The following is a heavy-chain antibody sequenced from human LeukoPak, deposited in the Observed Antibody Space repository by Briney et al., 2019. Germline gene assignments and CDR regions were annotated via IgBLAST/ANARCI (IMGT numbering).Heavy chain of an antibody. CDR2: IKSKTDGGTT. CDR3: TTARGSDLQYSQH. J-gene: IGHJ1*01. Sequence: GGSLRLSCAASGFTFSSYWMNWVRQAPGKGLEWVGRIKSKTDGGTTDCAAPVKGRFTISRDDSKNTLYLQMNSLKTEDTAVYYCTTARGSDLQYSQHWGQGTLVTVSS. V-gene: IGHV3-15*07. CDR1: GFTFSSYW. D-gene: IGHD1-26*01.